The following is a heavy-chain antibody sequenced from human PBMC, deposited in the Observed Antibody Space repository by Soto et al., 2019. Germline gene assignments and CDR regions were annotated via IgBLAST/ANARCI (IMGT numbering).Heavy chain of an antibody. D-gene: IGHD1-26*01. CDR1: GFTFSSYA. Sequence: ESGGGVVQPGRSLRLSCAASGFTFSSYAMHWVRQAPGKGLEWVAVISYDGSNKYYADSVKGRFTISRDNSKNTLYLQMNSLRAEDTAVYYCARDLAPYGTESYFDYWGQGTLVTVSS. CDR3: ARDLAPYGTESYFDY. CDR2: ISYDGSNK. J-gene: IGHJ4*02. V-gene: IGHV3-30-3*01.